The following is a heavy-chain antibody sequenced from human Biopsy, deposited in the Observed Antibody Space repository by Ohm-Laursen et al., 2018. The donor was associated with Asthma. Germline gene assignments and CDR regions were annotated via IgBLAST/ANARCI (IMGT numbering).Heavy chain of an antibody. Sequence: LSLTCAASGFSFGSFGMHWVRPVSGKGPEWVALISFDGRYEYYADSVKGRFTISRDNPMKRLYLQMSSLTAEDTAVYYCASRGGDFWSGYYMDYWGQGTLVTVSS. CDR3: ASRGGDFWSGYYMDY. V-gene: IGHV3-30*03. CDR2: ISFDGRYE. D-gene: IGHD3-3*01. J-gene: IGHJ4*02. CDR1: GFSFGSFG.